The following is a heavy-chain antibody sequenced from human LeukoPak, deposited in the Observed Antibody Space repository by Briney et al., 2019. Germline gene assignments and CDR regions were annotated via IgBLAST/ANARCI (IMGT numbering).Heavy chain of an antibody. CDR3: ARDFDSSGYLDY. D-gene: IGHD3-22*01. J-gene: IGHJ4*02. CDR1: GGSMSSYY. CDR2: THTRGNT. V-gene: IGHV4-59*01. Sequence: SETLSLTCTVSGGSMSSYYWSWIRQPPGKGLEWIGYTHTRGNTNYNPSLKSRVTISVDTSKNQFSLKLSSVTAADTAVYYCARDFDSSGYLDYWGQGTLVTVSS.